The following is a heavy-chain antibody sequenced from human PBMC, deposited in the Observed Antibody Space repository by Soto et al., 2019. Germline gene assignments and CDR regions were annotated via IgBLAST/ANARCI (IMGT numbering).Heavy chain of an antibody. V-gene: IGHV4-31*03. D-gene: IGHD3-16*02. Sequence: QVQLQESGPGLVKPSQTLSLTCTVSGGSISSGGYYWSWIRQHPGKGLEWIGYIYYSGSTYYNPSLKSRVTISVDTSKNQFSLKLSSVTAADTAVYYCARAPTDYDYIWGSYRTPSRYYYMDVWGKGTTVTVSS. CDR2: IYYSGST. CDR1: GGSISSGGYY. CDR3: ARAPTDYDYIWGSYRTPSRYYYMDV. J-gene: IGHJ6*03.